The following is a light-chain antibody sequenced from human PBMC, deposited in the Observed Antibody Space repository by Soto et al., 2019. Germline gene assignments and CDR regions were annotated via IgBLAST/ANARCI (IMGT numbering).Light chain of an antibody. CDR2: RNT. Sequence: SYELTQPPSLSVSPGQTATIPCSEEILVGRYVSWYQQKPGQSPMLLIFRNTRRPSGIPERFSGSNSGNTATLTISGTHAMDEADYYCQAWNTFRGVVVFGAGTKLTVL. V-gene: IGLV3-1*01. J-gene: IGLJ2*01. CDR1: ILVGRY. CDR3: QAWNTFRGVVV.